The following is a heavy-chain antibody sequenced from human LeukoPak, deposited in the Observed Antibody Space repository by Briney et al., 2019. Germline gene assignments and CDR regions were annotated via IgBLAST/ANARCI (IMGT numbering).Heavy chain of an antibody. Sequence: SETLSLTCAVYGGSFSGYYWSWIRQPPGKGLEWIGEINHSGSTNYNPSLKSRVTISVDTSKNQFSLKLSSVTAADTAVYYCARRSSGYLFKLGFDPWGQGTLVTVSS. J-gene: IGHJ5*02. D-gene: IGHD3-22*01. CDR3: ARRSSGYLFKLGFDP. CDR1: GGSFSGYY. CDR2: INHSGST. V-gene: IGHV4-34*01.